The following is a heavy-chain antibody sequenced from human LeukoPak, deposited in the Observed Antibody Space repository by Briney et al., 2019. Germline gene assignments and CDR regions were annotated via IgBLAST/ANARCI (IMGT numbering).Heavy chain of an antibody. CDR1: GFTFSSYG. J-gene: IGHJ4*02. D-gene: IGHD3-10*01. CDR2: IWSDGSNK. V-gene: IGHV3-30*02. CDR3: ARDRESTGYYYGSGSHVFDY. Sequence: GGTLRLSCAASGFTFSSYGMHWVRQAPGKGLEWVAFIWSDGSNKYYADSVRGRFTISRDNSKNTLYLQMNSLRAEDTAVYYCARDRESTGYYYGSGSHVFDYWGQGTLVTVSS.